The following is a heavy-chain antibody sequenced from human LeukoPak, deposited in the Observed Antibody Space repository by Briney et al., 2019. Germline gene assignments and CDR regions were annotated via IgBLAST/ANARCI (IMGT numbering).Heavy chain of an antibody. CDR2: ISSSSSYI. CDR3: ARDRSKLLWFGELLSDAFDI. CDR1: GFTFSSYS. D-gene: IGHD3-10*01. V-gene: IGHV3-21*01. J-gene: IGHJ3*02. Sequence: GGSLRLSCAASGFTFSSYSVNWVRQAPGKGLEWVSSISSSSSYIYYADSVKGRFTISRDNAKNSLYLQMNSLRAEDTAVYYCARDRSKLLWFGELLSDAFDIWGQGTMVTVSS.